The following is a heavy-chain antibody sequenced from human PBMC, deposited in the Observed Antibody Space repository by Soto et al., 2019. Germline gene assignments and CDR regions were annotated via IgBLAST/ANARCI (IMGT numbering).Heavy chain of an antibody. V-gene: IGHV3-23*01. CDR2: ITSSSDRT. CDR1: GFTFSNAW. J-gene: IGHJ4*02. D-gene: IGHD5-12*01. Sequence: PGGSLRLSCAASGFTFSNAWINWVRQAPGKGLEWVSSITSSSDRTYYAASVKGRFTISRDNSKNMVFLQMNSLRGEDTAVYYCAEGGFYDGFDYWGQGILVTVSS. CDR3: AEGGFYDGFDY.